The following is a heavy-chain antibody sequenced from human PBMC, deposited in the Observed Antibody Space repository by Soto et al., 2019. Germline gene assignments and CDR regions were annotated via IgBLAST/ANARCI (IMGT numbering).Heavy chain of an antibody. CDR3: ARAFAYTLDY. Sequence: ASVKVSCKTSGYTFTNYGISWVRQAPGQGLEWMAWLNSDNGHTKSERKFQGRLSVTTDKSTTTAYMELRSLTSDDSAVYYCARAFAYTLDYWGQGTPVTVSS. J-gene: IGHJ4*02. V-gene: IGHV1-18*01. D-gene: IGHD3-16*01. CDR1: GYTFTNYG. CDR2: LNSDNGHT.